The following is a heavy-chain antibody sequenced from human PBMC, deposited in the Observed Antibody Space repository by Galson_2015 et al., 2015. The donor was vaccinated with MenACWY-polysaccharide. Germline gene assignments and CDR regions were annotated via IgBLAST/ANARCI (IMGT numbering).Heavy chain of an antibody. J-gene: IGHJ4*02. CDR3: ARRDIAVSSSAFDY. V-gene: IGHV4-39*01. CDR1: GGSISSSSYY. D-gene: IGHD6-19*01. CDR2: IYYSGST. Sequence: SETLSLTCTVSGGSISSSSYYWGWIRQPPGKGLEWIGNIYYSGSTYYNPSLKSRVNISVDTSKNQFSLKLSSVSAADTAVYYCARRDIAVSSSAFDYWGQGTLVIVSS.